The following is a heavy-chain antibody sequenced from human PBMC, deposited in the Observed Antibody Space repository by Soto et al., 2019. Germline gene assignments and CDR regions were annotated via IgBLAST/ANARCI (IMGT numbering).Heavy chain of an antibody. D-gene: IGHD3-10*01. J-gene: IGHJ5*02. Sequence: QPQLQESGPGLVKPSETLSLTCTVSGGSISSSSYYWGWIRQPPGKGLEWIGTIYYSGSTYYNPSLKSRVTISADTSKNQFSLKLSSVTAADTAVYYCARRYYGSTTRFDPWGQGTLVTVSS. CDR3: ARRYYGSTTRFDP. CDR2: IYYSGST. V-gene: IGHV4-39*01. CDR1: GGSISSSSYY.